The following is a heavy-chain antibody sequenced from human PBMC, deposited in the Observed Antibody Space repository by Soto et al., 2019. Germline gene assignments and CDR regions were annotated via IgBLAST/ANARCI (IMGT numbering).Heavy chain of an antibody. V-gene: IGHV1-2*02. CDR2: INPKSGGT. J-gene: IGHJ4*02. D-gene: IGHD3-22*01. Sequence: QVQLVQSGAEVKKPGASVKVSCKASGYTFTGYYMHWVRQAPGQGLEWMGWINPKSGGTNYSQKFQGRVTMTRDTSISTAYMELSRLRSDDTAVYYCASGYDSSGYLGYWGQGTLVTVSS. CDR3: ASGYDSSGYLGY. CDR1: GYTFTGYY.